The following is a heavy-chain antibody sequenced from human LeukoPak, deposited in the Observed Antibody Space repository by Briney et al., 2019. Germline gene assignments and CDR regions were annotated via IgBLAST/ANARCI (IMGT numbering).Heavy chain of an antibody. CDR2: ISGSGGIT. D-gene: IGHD3-9*01. CDR3: AKAMKLYYDILTGYYSYYYYYMDV. V-gene: IGHV3-23*01. CDR1: GFTFSSYA. J-gene: IGHJ6*03. Sequence: PGGSLRLSCAASGFTFSSYAMSWVRQAPGKGLEWVSAISGSGGITSYADSVKGRFTISRDNSKNTLYLQMNSLRAEDTAVYYCAKAMKLYYDILTGYYSYYYYYMDVWGKGTTVTISS.